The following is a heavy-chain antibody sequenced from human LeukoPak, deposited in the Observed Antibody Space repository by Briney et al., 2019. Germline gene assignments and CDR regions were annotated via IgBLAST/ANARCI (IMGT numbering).Heavy chain of an antibody. CDR2: IIPIFGTA. CDR3: ARAVGATGYYYYMDV. D-gene: IGHD1-26*01. V-gene: IGHV1-69*06. J-gene: IGHJ6*03. CDR1: GGIFSSYA. Sequence: SVKVSCKASGGIFSSYAISWVRQAPGQGLEWMGGIIPIFGTANYAQRFQGRVTITADKSTSTAYMELSSLRSEDTAVYYCARAVGATGYYYYMDVWGKGTTVTVSS.